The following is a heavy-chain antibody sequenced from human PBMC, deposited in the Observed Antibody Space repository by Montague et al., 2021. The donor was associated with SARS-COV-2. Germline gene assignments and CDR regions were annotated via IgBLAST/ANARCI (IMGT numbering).Heavy chain of an antibody. D-gene: IGHD3-22*01. CDR1: GGSISSGGYY. V-gene: IGHV4-31*03. J-gene: IGHJ3*02. Sequence: TLSLTCTVSGGSISSGGYYWSWIRQHPGKGLEWIGYIYYSGSTYYNPSLKSRVTISVDTSKNQFSLKLSSVTAADTAVYYCARVQGITMIVVVIGALDIGGQGTMVTVSS. CDR3: ARVQGITMIVVVIGALDI. CDR2: IYYSGST.